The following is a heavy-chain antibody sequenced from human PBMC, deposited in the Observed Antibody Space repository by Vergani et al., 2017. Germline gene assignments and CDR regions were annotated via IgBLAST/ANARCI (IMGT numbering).Heavy chain of an antibody. Sequence: EVQLLESGGNLIQPGGSLRLSCGASGFTFSSYAMTWVRLAPGKGLQWVSAISGSGGNTFYTDSVKGRFTISRDNSKDTLYLQMNSLRAEDTAVYYCARAYCSSTSCHPYYYGMDVWGQGTTVTVSS. CDR3: ARAYCSSTSCHPYYYGMDV. CDR2: ISGSGGNT. D-gene: IGHD2-2*01. J-gene: IGHJ6*02. V-gene: IGHV3-23*01. CDR1: GFTFSSYA.